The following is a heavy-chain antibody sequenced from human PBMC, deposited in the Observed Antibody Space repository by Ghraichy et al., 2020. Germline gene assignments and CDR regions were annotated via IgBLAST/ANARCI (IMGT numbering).Heavy chain of an antibody. V-gene: IGHV4-34*01. CDR1: GGSFSGYY. Sequence: SETLSPTCAVYGGSFSGYYWSWIRQPPGKGLEWIGEINHSGSTNYNPSLKSRVTISVDTSKNQFSLKLSSVTAADTAVYYCARESRSIAAASTYNWFDPWGQGTLVTVSS. J-gene: IGHJ5*02. CDR2: INHSGST. CDR3: ARESRSIAAASTYNWFDP. D-gene: IGHD6-13*01.